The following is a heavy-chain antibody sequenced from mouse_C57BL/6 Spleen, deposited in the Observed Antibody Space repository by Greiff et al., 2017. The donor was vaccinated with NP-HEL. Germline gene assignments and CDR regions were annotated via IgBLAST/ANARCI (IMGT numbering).Heavy chain of an antibody. CDR2: ISSGSSTI. CDR3: ARRDYDLYYYAMDY. CDR1: GFTFSDYG. Sequence: EVQGVESGGGLVKPGGSLKLSCAASGFTFSDYGMHWVRQAPEKGLEWVAYISSGSSTIYYADTVKGRFTISRDNAKNTLFLQMTSLRSEDTAMYYCARRDYDLYYYAMDYWGQGTSVTVSS. V-gene: IGHV5-17*01. D-gene: IGHD2-4*01. J-gene: IGHJ4*01.